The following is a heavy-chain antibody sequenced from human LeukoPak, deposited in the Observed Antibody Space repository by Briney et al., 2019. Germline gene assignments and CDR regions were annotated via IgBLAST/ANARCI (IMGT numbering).Heavy chain of an antibody. Sequence: GGSLRLSWAASGFTFSNAWMSLVRQAPGKGLEWVGRIKSKTDGGTTDYAAPVKGRFTISRDDSKNTLYLQMDSLRAGDTAVYYCARDLGGYIDYWGQGTLVSVSS. CDR2: IKSKTDGGTT. J-gene: IGHJ4*02. V-gene: IGHV3-15*01. CDR3: ARDLGGYIDY. D-gene: IGHD6-13*01. CDR1: GFTFSNAW.